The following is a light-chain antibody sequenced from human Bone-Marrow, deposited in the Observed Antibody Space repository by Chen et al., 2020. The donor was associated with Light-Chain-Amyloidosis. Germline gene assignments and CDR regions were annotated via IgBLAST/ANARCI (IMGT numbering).Light chain of an antibody. CDR1: QNLLYDNGNNY. CDR3: MQSLHIPLT. CDR2: LGS. J-gene: IGKJ4*01. V-gene: IGKV2-28*01. Sequence: DIVMTQSPRSLAVTPGEPASMSCRSSQNLLYDNGNNYVDWYVQKPGQSPQVLIYLGSSRVSGVPERFSGSGSGTEFTLKISRVEAEDVVIYYCMQSLHIPLTFGGGTKVEFK.